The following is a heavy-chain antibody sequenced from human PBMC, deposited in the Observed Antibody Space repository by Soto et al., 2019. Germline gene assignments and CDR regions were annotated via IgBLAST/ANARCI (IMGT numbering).Heavy chain of an antibody. D-gene: IGHD4-17*01. Sequence: SETLSLTCTVSDGSISSYYWSWIWQPPGKGLEWIGYIYYSGSTNYNPSLKSRVTISVDTSKNQFSLKLSSVTAADTAVYYCAFYGDLDAFDIWGQGTMVTVSS. J-gene: IGHJ3*02. CDR1: DGSISSYY. CDR2: IYYSGST. CDR3: AFYGDLDAFDI. V-gene: IGHV4-59*01.